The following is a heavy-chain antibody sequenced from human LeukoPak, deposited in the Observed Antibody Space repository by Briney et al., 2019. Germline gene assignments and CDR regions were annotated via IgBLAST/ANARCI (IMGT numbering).Heavy chain of an antibody. CDR1: GYTFTGYY. CDR3: ARAAPQLRFYAFDI. J-gene: IGHJ3*02. D-gene: IGHD3-3*01. CDR2: INPNSGGT. Sequence: ASVKVSCKASGYTFTGYYMHWVRQAPGQGLEWMGWINPNSGGTNYAQKLQGRVTMTTDTSTSTAYMELRSLRSDDTAVYYCARAAPQLRFYAFDIWGQGTMVTVSS. V-gene: IGHV1-2*02.